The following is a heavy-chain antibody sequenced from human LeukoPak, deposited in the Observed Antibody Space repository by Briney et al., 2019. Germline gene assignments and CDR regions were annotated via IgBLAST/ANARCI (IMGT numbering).Heavy chain of an antibody. Sequence: GRSLRLSCAASGFTFSNYGMHWVRQAPGKGLEWVAVISYDGSNKYYADSVKGRFTISRDNSKNTLYLQMNSLRTEDTAIYYCASGDYDFWSGFDPWGQGTLVTVSS. D-gene: IGHD3-3*01. CDR1: GFTFSNYG. J-gene: IGHJ5*02. CDR2: ISYDGSNK. CDR3: ASGDYDFWSGFDP. V-gene: IGHV3-30*03.